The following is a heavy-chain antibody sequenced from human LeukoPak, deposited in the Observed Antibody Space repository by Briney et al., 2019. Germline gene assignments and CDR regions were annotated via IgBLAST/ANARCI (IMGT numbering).Heavy chain of an antibody. V-gene: IGHV3-9*01. Sequence: GRSLRLSCAASGFTFDDYAMHWVRQAPGKGLEWVSGIGWNGGVIDYADSVKGRFTISRDNAKNSLYLQMDSLRAEDTAFYYCAKDIHIAVAGVMDYWGQGILVTVSS. CDR2: IGWNGGVI. D-gene: IGHD6-19*01. CDR3: AKDIHIAVAGVMDY. CDR1: GFTFDDYA. J-gene: IGHJ4*02.